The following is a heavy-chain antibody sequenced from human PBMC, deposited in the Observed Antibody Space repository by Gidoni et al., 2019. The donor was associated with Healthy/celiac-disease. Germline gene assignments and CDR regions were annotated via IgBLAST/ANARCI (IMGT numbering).Heavy chain of an antibody. D-gene: IGHD6-19*01. V-gene: IGHV4-34*01. Sequence: QVQLQQWGAGLLKPSETLSLTCAVYGGSFSGYYWSWIRQPPGKGLEWIGEINHSGSTNYNPSLKSRVTISVDTSKNQFSLKLSSVTAADTAVYYCARGRYSSGWYGGCFDYWGQGTLVTVSS. CDR3: ARGRYSSGWYGGCFDY. CDR2: INHSGST. J-gene: IGHJ4*02. CDR1: GGSFSGYY.